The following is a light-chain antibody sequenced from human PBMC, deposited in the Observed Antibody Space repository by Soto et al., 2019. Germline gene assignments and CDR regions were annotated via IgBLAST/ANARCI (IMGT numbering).Light chain of an antibody. Sequence: QSVLTQPASVSGSPGQSITISCTGTSSDVGGYTFVSWYQHHPGKGPKLLISEVSNRPSGVSNRFSGSKSGNTASLTISGLQTEDAADDYCSSYTSSRTVIFGGGTKVTVL. CDR3: SSYTSSRTVI. V-gene: IGLV2-14*01. CDR1: SSDVGGYTF. J-gene: IGLJ2*01. CDR2: EVS.